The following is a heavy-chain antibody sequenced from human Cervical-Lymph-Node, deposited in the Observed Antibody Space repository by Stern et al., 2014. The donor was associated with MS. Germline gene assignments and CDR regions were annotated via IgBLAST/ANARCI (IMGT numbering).Heavy chain of an antibody. D-gene: IGHD6-13*01. J-gene: IGHJ6*02. Sequence: VQLLESGGGVVQPGRSLRLSCAASGFTFSSYGMHWVRQAPGKGLEWVAVIWSDGSNKYYADSVKGRFTISRDNSKNTLYLQMNSLRAEDTAVYYCARSSSPSPYYYYGMDVWGQGTTVTVSS. CDR2: IWSDGSNK. V-gene: IGHV3-33*01. CDR3: ARSSSPSPYYYYGMDV. CDR1: GFTFSSYG.